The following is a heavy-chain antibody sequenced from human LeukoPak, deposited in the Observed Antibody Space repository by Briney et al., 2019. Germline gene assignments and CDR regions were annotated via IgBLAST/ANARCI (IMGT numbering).Heavy chain of an antibody. V-gene: IGHV4-4*07. Sequence: SETLSLTCTVSGGSISSYYWSWIRQPAGKGLEWIGRIYTSGSTNYDPSLKSRVTISVDKSKNQFSLKLSSVTAADTAVYYCARLDAAAGRYLQFFYWGQGTLVTVSS. CDR1: GGSISSYY. CDR3: ARLDAAAGRYLQFFY. J-gene: IGHJ4*02. D-gene: IGHD5-24*01. CDR2: IYTSGST.